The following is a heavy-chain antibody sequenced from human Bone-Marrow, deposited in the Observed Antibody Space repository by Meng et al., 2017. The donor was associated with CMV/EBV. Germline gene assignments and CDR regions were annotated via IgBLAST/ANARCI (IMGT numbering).Heavy chain of an antibody. V-gene: IGHV3-48*04. CDR1: GFTFSSYS. CDR3: AREALTYYDFWSGYYWGDY. Sequence: GGSLRLSCAASGFTFSSYSMNWVRQAPGKGLEWVSYISSSSSTIYYADSVKGRFTISRDNAKNSLYLQMNSLRAEDTAVYYCAREALTYYDFWSGYYWGDYWGQGTLVTVSS. J-gene: IGHJ4*02. CDR2: ISSSSSTI. D-gene: IGHD3-3*01.